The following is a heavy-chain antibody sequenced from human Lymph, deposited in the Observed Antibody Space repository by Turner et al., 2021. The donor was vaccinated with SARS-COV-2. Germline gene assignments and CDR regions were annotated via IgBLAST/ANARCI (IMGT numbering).Heavy chain of an antibody. D-gene: IGHD2-2*01. V-gene: IGHV3-53*02. Sequence: EVQLVETGGGLFHPGGSLRLSCAASGIIVSRNYMNWVLQAPGKGLEWVSVIYSGGTTYYADSVKGRFTISRDNSKNTLYLQMNSLRVEDTAVYYCARDLSTYGMDVWGQGTTVTVSS. CDR1: GIIVSRNY. J-gene: IGHJ6*02. CDR2: IYSGGTT. CDR3: ARDLSTYGMDV.